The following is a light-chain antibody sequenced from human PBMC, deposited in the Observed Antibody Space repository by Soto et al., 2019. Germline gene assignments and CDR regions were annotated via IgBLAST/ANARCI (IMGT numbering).Light chain of an antibody. Sequence: DIVMTQSPDSLAVSLGERATMHCKSSQTVFYGINKKNYLAWYQHKPGQPPKLLIYWASTRESGVPDRFSGSGSRTDFTLTINSLQAEDVAVYYCQQSYSPPLTFGGGTKVEIK. J-gene: IGKJ4*01. CDR2: WAS. CDR1: QTVFYGINKKNY. V-gene: IGKV4-1*01. CDR3: QQSYSPPLT.